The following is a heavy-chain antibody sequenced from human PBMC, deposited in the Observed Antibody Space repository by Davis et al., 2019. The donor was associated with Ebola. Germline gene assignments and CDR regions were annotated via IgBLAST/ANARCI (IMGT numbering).Heavy chain of an antibody. V-gene: IGHV3-11*01. Sequence: GESLKISCAASGFTFSDYYMSWIRQAPGKWLEWVSYISSSGGTIYYADSVKGRFTISRDNAKNSLYLQMNSLRAEETAVYYCARVAYCSGGSCYRHFDYWGQGTLVTVSS. CDR1: GFTFSDYY. CDR2: ISSSGGTI. CDR3: ARVAYCSGGSCYRHFDY. J-gene: IGHJ4*02. D-gene: IGHD2-15*01.